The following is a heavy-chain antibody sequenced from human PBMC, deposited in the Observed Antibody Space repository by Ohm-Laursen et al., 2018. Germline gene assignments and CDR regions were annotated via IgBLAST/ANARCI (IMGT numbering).Heavy chain of an antibody. D-gene: IGHD2/OR15-2a*01. V-gene: IGHV3-9*01. CDR2: LMWNSDRK. Sequence: SLRLSCSASGFTFGDYAMHWVRQAPGKGLEWVSGLMWNSDRKQYADSVKGRFTVSRDNARNSLYQQMDTLRPEDTALYFCAKDINPTGQTQNYFYYGMDLWGQGTTVIVSS. J-gene: IGHJ6*02. CDR3: AKDINPTGQTQNYFYYGMDL. CDR1: GFTFGDYA.